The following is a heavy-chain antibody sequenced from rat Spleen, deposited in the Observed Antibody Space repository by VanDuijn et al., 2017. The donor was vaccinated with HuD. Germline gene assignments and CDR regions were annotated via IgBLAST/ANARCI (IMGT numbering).Heavy chain of an antibody. CDR2: ISYDGSST. J-gene: IGHJ4*01. V-gene: IGHV5-7*01. Sequence: EVQLVESGGGLVQPGRSLKLSCAASGFTFSDYNMAWVRQAPKKGLEWVATISYDGSSTYYRDSVKGRFTISRDNAKSTLYLLMDSLRSEDTATYYCARTSGARVMDAWGQGASVTVSS. D-gene: IGHD4-3*01. CDR3: ARTSGARVMDA. CDR1: GFTFSDYN.